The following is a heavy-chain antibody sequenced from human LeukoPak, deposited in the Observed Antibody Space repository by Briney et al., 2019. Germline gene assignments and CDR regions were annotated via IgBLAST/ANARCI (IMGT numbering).Heavy chain of an antibody. J-gene: IGHJ6*03. CDR2: ISSSGSTI. Sequence: GGSLRLSCAASGFTFSSYSMNWVRQAPGKGLEWVSYISSSGSTIYYADSVKGRFTISRDNAKNSLYLQMNSLRAEDTAVYYCAREDASSMDVWGKGTTVTVSS. V-gene: IGHV3-48*04. CDR3: AREDASSMDV. CDR1: GFTFSSYS.